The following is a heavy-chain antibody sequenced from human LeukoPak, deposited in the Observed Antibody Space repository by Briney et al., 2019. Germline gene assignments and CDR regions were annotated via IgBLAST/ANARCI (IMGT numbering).Heavy chain of an antibody. CDR2: INPNSGGT. Sequence: ASVKVSCKASGYTFTDYYMHWVRQAPGQGLEWMGWINPNSGGTNYAQKFQGRATMTRDTSISTAYMELSRLRSDDTAVYYCARGQDIASYWGYYYMDVWGKGTTVTVSS. V-gene: IGHV1-2*02. J-gene: IGHJ6*03. D-gene: IGHD5/OR15-5a*01. CDR3: ARGQDIASYWGYYYMDV. CDR1: GYTFTDYY.